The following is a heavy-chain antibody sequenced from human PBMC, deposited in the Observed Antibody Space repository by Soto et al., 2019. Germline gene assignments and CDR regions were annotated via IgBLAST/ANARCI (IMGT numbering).Heavy chain of an antibody. J-gene: IGHJ4*02. Sequence: GGSLRLSCAASGFTFSSYAMHWVRQAPGKGLEWVAVISYDGSNKYYADSVKGRFTISRDNSKNTLYLQMNSLRAEDTAVYYCARGGEAVVFDYWGQGTLVTVSS. CDR1: GFTFSSYA. CDR3: ARGGEAVVFDY. V-gene: IGHV3-30-3*01. D-gene: IGHD6-19*01. CDR2: ISYDGSNK.